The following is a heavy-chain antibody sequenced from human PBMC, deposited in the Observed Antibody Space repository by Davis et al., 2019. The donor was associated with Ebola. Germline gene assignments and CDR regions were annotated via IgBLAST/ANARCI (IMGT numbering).Heavy chain of an antibody. V-gene: IGHV3-30*04. Sequence: GESLKISCAASGFTFSSYAMHWVRQAPGKGLEWVAVISYDGSNKYYADSVKGRFTTSRDNAKNSLYLQMNSLRAEDTAVYYCARSSPVAGTLYWGQGTLVTVSS. D-gene: IGHD6-19*01. CDR3: ARSSPVAGTLY. CDR1: GFTFSSYA. CDR2: ISYDGSNK. J-gene: IGHJ4*02.